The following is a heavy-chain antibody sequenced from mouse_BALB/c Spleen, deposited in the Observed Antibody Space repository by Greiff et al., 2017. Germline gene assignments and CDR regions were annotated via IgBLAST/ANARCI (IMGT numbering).Heavy chain of an antibody. V-gene: IGHV2-2*02. J-gene: IGHJ1*01. CDR3: ASRWLHWYFDV. CDR1: GFSLTSYG. CDR2: IWSGGST. D-gene: IGHD2-3*01. Sequence: QVQLKESGPGLVQPSQSLSITCTVSGFSLTSYGVHWVRQSPGKGLEWLGVIWSGGSTDYNAAFISRLSISKDNSKSQVFFKMNSLQANDTAIYYCASRWLHWYFDVWGAGTTVTVSS.